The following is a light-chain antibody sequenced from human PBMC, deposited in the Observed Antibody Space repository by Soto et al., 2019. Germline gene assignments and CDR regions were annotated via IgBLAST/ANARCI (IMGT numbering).Light chain of an antibody. CDR1: SSDVGGYNY. CDR2: EVS. J-gene: IGLJ1*01. Sequence: QSALTQPASVSGSPGQSITISCTGTSSDVGGYNYVSWYQQHPGKAPKLMIYEVSNRPSGVSNRFSGSKSGNTASLTISGLQAEDEADYYCNSYTSSSTLVFGTGTKVTLL. CDR3: NSYTSSSTLV. V-gene: IGLV2-14*01.